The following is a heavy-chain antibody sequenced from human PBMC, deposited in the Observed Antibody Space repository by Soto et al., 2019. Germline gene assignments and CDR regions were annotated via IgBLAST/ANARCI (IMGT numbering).Heavy chain of an antibody. CDR3: ARAATRDYYYYGMDV. V-gene: IGHV1-69*06. Sequence: SVKVSCKASGGTFSSYAISWVRQAPGQGLEWMGGIIPIFGTANYAQKFQGRVTITADKSTSTAYMELSRLRSEDTAVYYCARAATRDYYYYGMDVWGQGTTVTVSS. CDR2: IIPIFGTA. J-gene: IGHJ6*02. D-gene: IGHD2-15*01. CDR1: GGTFSSYA.